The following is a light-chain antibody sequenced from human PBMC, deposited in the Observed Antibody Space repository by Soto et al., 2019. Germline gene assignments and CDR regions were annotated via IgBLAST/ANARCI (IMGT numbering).Light chain of an antibody. Sequence: DIQMTQTASTLSASVGDRVTITCRASQSISPWLAWYQQKPGKAPKLLICRASTLKSGVPSRFSGSVSGTEFTLTISSLQPDDFATYYCQHYSSYPCTVGQGTNVDSK. CDR1: QSISPW. CDR3: QHYSSYPCT. CDR2: RAS. J-gene: IGKJ1*01. V-gene: IGKV1-5*03.